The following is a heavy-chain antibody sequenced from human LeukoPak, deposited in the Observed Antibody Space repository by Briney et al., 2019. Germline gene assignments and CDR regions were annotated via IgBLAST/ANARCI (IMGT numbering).Heavy chain of an antibody. V-gene: IGHV3-49*04. CDR3: TRVFMVRGVIYRIFDY. D-gene: IGHD3-10*01. J-gene: IGHJ4*02. CDR1: GFTFSSYA. CDR2: IRSKAYGGTT. Sequence: GGSLRLSCAASGFTFSSYAMSWVRQAPGKGLEWVGFIRSKAYGGTTEYAASVKGRFTISRDDSKSIAYLQMNSLKTEDTAVYYCTRVFMVRGVIYRIFDYWGQGTLVTVSS.